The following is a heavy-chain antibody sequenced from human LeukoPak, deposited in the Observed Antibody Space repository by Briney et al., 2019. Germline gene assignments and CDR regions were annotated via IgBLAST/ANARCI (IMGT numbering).Heavy chain of an antibody. CDR3: ARDRDGVDY. CDR2: ISGSGGIT. V-gene: IGHV3-23*01. J-gene: IGHJ4*02. Sequence: GGSLRLSCAASGFTFSTYAMSWVRQAPGKGLEWVSVISGSGGITYYADSVKGRFTISRDNSKNTLYLQMNSLRAEDTAVYYCARDRDGVDYWGQGTLVTVSS. D-gene: IGHD4-17*01. CDR1: GFTFSTYA.